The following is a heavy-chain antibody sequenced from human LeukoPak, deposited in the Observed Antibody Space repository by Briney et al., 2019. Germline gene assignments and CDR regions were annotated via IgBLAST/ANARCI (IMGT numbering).Heavy chain of an antibody. D-gene: IGHD1-26*01. CDR3: ARVYSGSYFDFDY. V-gene: IGHV3-21*01. CDR1: GFTFSSYS. J-gene: IGHJ4*02. CDR2: ISSSSSYI. Sequence: GGSLRLSCAASGFTFSSYSMNWVRQAPGKGLEWVSSISSSSSYIYYADSVKGRFTISRDNAKNSLYLQMNSLRAEDTAVYCCARVYSGSYFDFDYWGQGSLVTVSS.